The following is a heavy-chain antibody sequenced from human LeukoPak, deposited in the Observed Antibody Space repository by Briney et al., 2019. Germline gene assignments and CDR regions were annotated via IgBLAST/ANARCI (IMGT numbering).Heavy chain of an antibody. CDR2: INLRGST. J-gene: IGHJ4*02. CDR3: ARVSTLRGIAAFPHYYFDY. CDR1: GGSFNDYY. Sequence: PSETLSLTCAVYGGSFNDYYWNWIRQPPGKGLEWIGEINLRGSTTYNPSLKSRVTISLDESKNQFSLKLSSVTAADTAVYFCARVSTLRGIAAFPHYYFDYWGQGTLVTVSS. D-gene: IGHD6-25*01. V-gene: IGHV4-34*01.